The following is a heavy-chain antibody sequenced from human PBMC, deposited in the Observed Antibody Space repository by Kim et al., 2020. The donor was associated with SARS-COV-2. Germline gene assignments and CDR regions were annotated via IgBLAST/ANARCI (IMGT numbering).Heavy chain of an antibody. V-gene: IGHV3-48*03. CDR1: TFAFSIYE. CDR2: ISNTGDTV. D-gene: IGHD3-16*01. Sequence: GGSLRLSCAASTFAFSIYEMNWLRQAPGKGLEWLSYISNTGDTVYYAESIEGRFTISRDNANNSLFLQMDSLRVEDTAVYYCALIMRRENSFNIWGQGTVVTVPS. J-gene: IGHJ3*02. CDR3: ALIMRRENSFNI.